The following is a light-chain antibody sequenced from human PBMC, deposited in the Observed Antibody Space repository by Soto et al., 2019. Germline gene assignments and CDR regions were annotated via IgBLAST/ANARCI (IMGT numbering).Light chain of an antibody. CDR3: SSYAGSNNPVV. J-gene: IGLJ2*01. Sequence: QSALTQPPSASGSPGQSVTISCTGTSSDVGGYNYVSWYQQHPGKAPKLMIYEVSKRPSGVPDRFSGSKSGNTASLTVSGLQAEDEADYYCSSYAGSNNPVVFGGGTKRTGL. CDR1: SSDVGGYNY. V-gene: IGLV2-8*01. CDR2: EVS.